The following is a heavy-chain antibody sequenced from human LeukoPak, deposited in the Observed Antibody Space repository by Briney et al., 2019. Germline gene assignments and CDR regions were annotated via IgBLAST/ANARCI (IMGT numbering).Heavy chain of an antibody. V-gene: IGHV3-66*02. D-gene: IGHD3-9*01. CDR1: GFTVSSNY. Sequence: GGSLRLSCAASGFTVSSNYMSWVRQAPGKGLEWVSVIYSGGSTYYADSVKGRFTISRDNSKNTLYLQMNSLRAEDTAVYYCARAGSIYDILTPSDYWGQGTLVTVSS. CDR2: IYSGGST. J-gene: IGHJ4*02. CDR3: ARAGSIYDILTPSDY.